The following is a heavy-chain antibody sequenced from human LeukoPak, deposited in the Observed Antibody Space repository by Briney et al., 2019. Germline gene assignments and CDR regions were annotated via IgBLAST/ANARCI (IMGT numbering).Heavy chain of an antibody. V-gene: IGHV1-46*01. CDR2: INPSGGST. D-gene: IGHD3-3*01. J-gene: IGHJ4*02. CDR3: ARDRSYDFWIGYSTPDY. CDR1: GYTFTSYY. Sequence: ASVKVSCKASGYTFTSYYMHWVRQAPGQGLEWMGIINPSGGSTSYAQKFQGRVTMTRDTSTSTVYMELSSLRSEDTAVYYCARDRSYDFWIGYSTPDYWGQGTLVTVSS.